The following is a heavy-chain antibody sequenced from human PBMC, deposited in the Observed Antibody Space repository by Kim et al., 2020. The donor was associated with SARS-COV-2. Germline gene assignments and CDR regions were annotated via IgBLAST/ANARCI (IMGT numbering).Heavy chain of an antibody. D-gene: IGHD6-25*01. V-gene: IGHV3-15*01. CDR3: TTEGGGIAASWFDP. Sequence: GGSLRLSCAASGFTFSNAWMSWVRQAPGKGLEWVGRIKSKTDGGTTDYAAPVKGRFTISRDDSKNTLYLQMNSLKTEDTAVYYCTTEGGGIAASWFDPWGQGTLVTVSS. J-gene: IGHJ5*02. CDR2: IKSKTDGGTT. CDR1: GFTFSNAW.